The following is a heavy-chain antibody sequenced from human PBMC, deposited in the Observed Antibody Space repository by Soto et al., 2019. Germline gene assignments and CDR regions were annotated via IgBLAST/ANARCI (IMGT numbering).Heavy chain of an antibody. Sequence: TLSLTCAVYGGSFSGYYWSWIRQPPGKGLEWIGEINHSGSTNYNPSLKSRVTISVDTSKNQFSLKLSSVTAADTAVYYCARGGGGIAAAGSPHKYYYYYGMDVWGQGTTVTVSS. CDR2: INHSGST. J-gene: IGHJ6*02. CDR3: ARGGGGIAAAGSPHKYYYYYGMDV. CDR1: GGSFSGYY. V-gene: IGHV4-34*01. D-gene: IGHD6-13*01.